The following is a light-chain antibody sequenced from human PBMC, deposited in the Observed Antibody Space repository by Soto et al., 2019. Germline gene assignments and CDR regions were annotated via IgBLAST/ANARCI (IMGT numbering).Light chain of an antibody. Sequence: QSALTQPRSLSGSPGQSVTISCTGTISDVGSYYFVSWYQQHPGKAPKIIIYDVTKRPSGVPDRFSGSKSGNTASLTISGLQAEDEADYYCCSYAGSYTHVYGTGTKVTVL. J-gene: IGLJ1*01. CDR2: DVT. CDR3: CSYAGSYTHV. V-gene: IGLV2-11*01. CDR1: ISDVGSYYF.